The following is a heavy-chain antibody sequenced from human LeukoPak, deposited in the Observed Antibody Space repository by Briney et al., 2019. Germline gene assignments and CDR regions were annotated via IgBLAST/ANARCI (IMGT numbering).Heavy chain of an antibody. CDR3: ARAIAPHMDV. Sequence: SSETLSLTCTVSGGSISSGSYYWGWIRQPPGKGLEWIGSIYYSGSTYYNPSLKSRVTISVDTSKNQFSLKLSSVTAADTAVYYCARAIAPHMDVWGKGTTVTVSS. J-gene: IGHJ6*03. CDR1: GGSISSGSYY. CDR2: IYYSGST. D-gene: IGHD6-13*01. V-gene: IGHV4-39*07.